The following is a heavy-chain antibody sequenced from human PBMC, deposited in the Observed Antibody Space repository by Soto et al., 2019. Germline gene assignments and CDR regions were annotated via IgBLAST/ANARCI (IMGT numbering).Heavy chain of an antibody. CDR3: ARDSDYGGNSA. J-gene: IGHJ5*02. CDR2: IYYSGST. V-gene: IGHV4-30-4*01. CDR1: GGSISSGDYY. Sequence: KPSETLSLICTVSGGSISSGDYYWSWIRQPPGKGLEWIGYIYYSGSTYYNPSLKSRVTISVDTSKNQFSLKLSSVTAADTAVYYCARDSDYGGNSAWGQGTLVTVSS. D-gene: IGHD4-17*01.